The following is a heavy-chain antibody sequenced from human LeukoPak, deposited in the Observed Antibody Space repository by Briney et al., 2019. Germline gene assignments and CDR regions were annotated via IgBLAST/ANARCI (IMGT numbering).Heavy chain of an antibody. CDR3: ASPYYYDSSGYYTAYFDY. V-gene: IGHV3-30*03. D-gene: IGHD3-22*01. CDR2: ISYDGSNK. CDR1: VFTLSSYS. J-gene: IGHJ4*02. Sequence: GGSLRLSCAASVFTLSSYSMNWVRQAPGKGLGWVAVISYDGSNKYYADSVKGRFTISRDSSKNTLYLQMNSLRADDTAVYYCASPYYYDSSGYYTAYFDYWGQGTLVTVSS.